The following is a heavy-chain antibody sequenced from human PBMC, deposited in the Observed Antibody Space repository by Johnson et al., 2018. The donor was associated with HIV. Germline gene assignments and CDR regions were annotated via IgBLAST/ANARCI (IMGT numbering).Heavy chain of an antibody. CDR2: IRGSGGST. CDR3: TTDHYFLDALDI. J-gene: IGHJ3*02. V-gene: IGHV3-23*04. CDR1: GFTFSNYA. D-gene: IGHD2/OR15-2a*01. Sequence: VQLVESGGGLVQPGGSLRLSCAASGFTFSNYAMSWVRQAPGKGLEWVSAIRGSGGSTYYADSVKGRFTISRDNSKNTLYVQMKSLKTEDTAVYYCTTDHYFLDALDIWGQGTMVTVSS.